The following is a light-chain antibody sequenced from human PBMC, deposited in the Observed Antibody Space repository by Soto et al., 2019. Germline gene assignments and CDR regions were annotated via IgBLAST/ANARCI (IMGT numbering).Light chain of an antibody. CDR2: GGS. CDR3: QQYSRPRT. J-gene: IGKJ1*01. Sequence: EIVMTQSPATLSVSPGERATLSCRASQSVSSNLAWYQQKPGPPPLLLFYGGSSSATGIPVRFSGSGSETAFTLTIPRPEDEDFAVYYRQQYSRPRTFGQGTKVDI. CDR1: QSVSSN. V-gene: IGKV3D-15*01.